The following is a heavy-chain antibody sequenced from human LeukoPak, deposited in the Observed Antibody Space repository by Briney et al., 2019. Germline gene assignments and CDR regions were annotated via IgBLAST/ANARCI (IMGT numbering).Heavy chain of an antibody. J-gene: IGHJ4*02. CDR1: GGSISSGSYY. CDR3: ARGIGPVVVVPAARYYFDY. V-gene: IGHV4-61*02. CDR2: IYTSGST. D-gene: IGHD2-2*01. Sequence: SETLSLTCTVSGGSISSGSYYWSWIRQPAGKGLEWIGRIYTSGSTNYNPSLKSRVTISVDASKNQFSLKLSSVTAGDTAVYYCARGIGPVVVVPAARYYFDYWGQGTLVTVSS.